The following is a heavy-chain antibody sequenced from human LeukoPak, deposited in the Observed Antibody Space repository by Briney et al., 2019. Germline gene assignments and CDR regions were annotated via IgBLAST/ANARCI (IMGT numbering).Heavy chain of an antibody. CDR1: GGSISSSSYY. CDR3: ARRPSGGVVPNWFDP. J-gene: IGHJ5*02. CDR2: IYYSGST. D-gene: IGHD3-3*01. Sequence: PSETLSLTCTVSGGSISSSSYYWGWIRQPPGKGLEWIGSIYYSGSTYYNPSLKSRVTLSVDTSKNQFSLKLSSVTAADTAVYYCARRPSGGVVPNWFDPWGQGTLVTVSS. V-gene: IGHV4-39*01.